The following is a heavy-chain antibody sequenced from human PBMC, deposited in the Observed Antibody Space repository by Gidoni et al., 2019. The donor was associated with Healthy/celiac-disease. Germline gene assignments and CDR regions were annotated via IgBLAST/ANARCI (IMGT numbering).Heavy chain of an antibody. CDR2: IWYDGSNK. D-gene: IGHD3-22*01. J-gene: IGHJ4*02. V-gene: IGHV3-33*01. Sequence: QVQLVESGGGVVQPGRSLRLSCAASGFTFSSYGMHWVRQAPGKGLEWVAVIWYDGSNKYYADSVKGRFTISRDNSKNTLYLQMNSLRAEDTAVYYCARGVTMIVVVTTTSGGRTQFDYWGQGTLVTVSS. CDR1: GFTFSSYG. CDR3: ARGVTMIVVVTTTSGGRTQFDY.